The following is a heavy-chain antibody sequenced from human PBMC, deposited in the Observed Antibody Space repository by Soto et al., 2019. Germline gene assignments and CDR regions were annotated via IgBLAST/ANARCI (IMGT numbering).Heavy chain of an antibody. D-gene: IGHD5-12*01. V-gene: IGHV3-33*01. CDR1: GFIFSSYA. J-gene: IGHJ4*02. CDR3: ARDQDVDYFDY. Sequence: QVQLVESGGGVVQPERSLRLSCVASGFIFSSYAMHWVRQAPGKGLEWVAVIWYDGGHKYYADSVKGRFTISRDNSKSTLYLEMNSLRAEDTAVYYCARDQDVDYFDYWGQGTLVTVSS. CDR2: IWYDGGHK.